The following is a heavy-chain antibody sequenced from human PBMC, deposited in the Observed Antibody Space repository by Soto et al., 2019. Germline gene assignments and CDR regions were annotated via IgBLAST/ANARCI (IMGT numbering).Heavy chain of an antibody. CDR2: IIPIFGTA. V-gene: IGHV1-69*13. J-gene: IGHJ6*02. D-gene: IGHD2-2*01. CDR3: AGGLGYCSSTSCQKIYYYYGMDV. Sequence: SVEVSCKXSGGTFSSYAISWVRQAPGQGLEWMGGIIPIFGTANYAQKFQGRVTITADESTSTAYMELSSLRSEDTAVYYCAGGLGYCSSTSCQKIYYYYGMDVWGQGTTVTVSS. CDR1: GGTFSSYA.